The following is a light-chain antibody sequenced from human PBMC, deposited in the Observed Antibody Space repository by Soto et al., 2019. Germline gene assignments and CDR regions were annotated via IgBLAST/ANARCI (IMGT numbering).Light chain of an antibody. CDR3: QQYENLPT. Sequence: DIQMKQSGSSLSASXDGRVTITCQASQNINNYLNWYQQKPGRAPKLLIYDASNLEAGVPSRFRGSGSGTDFTFTISRLQPEDIATYYCQQYENLPTFGQGTRLEI. J-gene: IGKJ5*01. CDR2: DAS. V-gene: IGKV1-33*01. CDR1: QNINNY.